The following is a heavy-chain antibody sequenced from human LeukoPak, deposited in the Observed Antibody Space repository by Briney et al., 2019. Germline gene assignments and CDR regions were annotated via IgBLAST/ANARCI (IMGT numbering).Heavy chain of an antibody. D-gene: IGHD3-3*01. CDR2: ISYDGSNK. V-gene: IGHV3-30*04. Sequence: GGSLRLSCAASGFTFSSYAMHWVRQAPGKGLEWVAAISYDGSNKYYADSVKGRFTISRDNSKNTLYLQMNSLRAEDTAVYYCASSYYDFWSGYSPLDYWGQGTLVTVSS. J-gene: IGHJ4*02. CDR3: ASSYYDFWSGYSPLDY. CDR1: GFTFSSYA.